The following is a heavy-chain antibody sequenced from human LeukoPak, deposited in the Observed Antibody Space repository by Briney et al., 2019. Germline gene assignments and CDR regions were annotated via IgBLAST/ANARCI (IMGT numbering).Heavy chain of an antibody. CDR1: GYTFTSYD. V-gene: IGHV1-18*01. J-gene: IGHJ3*02. CDR3: ARVVSYYDSSGYYDDAFDI. CDR2: ISAYNGNT. Sequence: ASVKVSCKASGYTFTSYDISWVRQAPGQGLEWMGWISAYNGNTNYAQKLQGRVTMTTDTSTSTAYMELRSLRSDDTAVYYCARVVSYYDSSGYYDDAFDIWGQGTMVTVSS. D-gene: IGHD3-22*01.